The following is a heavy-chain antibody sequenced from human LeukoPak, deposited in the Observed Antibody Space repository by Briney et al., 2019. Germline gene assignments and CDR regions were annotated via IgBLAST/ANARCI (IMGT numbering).Heavy chain of an antibody. Sequence: NPSETLSLTCTVSNYSVSSNLHWSWIRQSPGRGLEWIGSVYQSGNGYYSPSLKGRVLISFDPSKKELSLKITSVTAPDTPLYYCASLRFGDSYFDFWGQGTQVTVSS. V-gene: IGHV4-38-2*02. D-gene: IGHD3-10*01. CDR2: VYQSGNG. CDR1: NYSVSSNLH. J-gene: IGHJ4*02. CDR3: ASLRFGDSYFDF.